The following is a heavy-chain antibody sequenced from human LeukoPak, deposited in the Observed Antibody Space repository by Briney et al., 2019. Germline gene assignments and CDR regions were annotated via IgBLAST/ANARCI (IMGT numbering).Heavy chain of an antibody. Sequence: RTGGSLRLSCAASGFTFSSYSMNWVRQAPGKGLEWVSHITASGTAMFYADSVKGRFTISRDNAKNSLYLQMNSLRDEDTAVYYCAGSGSYRFDYWGQGTLVTVSS. CDR2: ITASGTAM. CDR1: GFTFSSYS. CDR3: AGSGSYRFDY. D-gene: IGHD1-26*01. V-gene: IGHV3-48*02. J-gene: IGHJ4*02.